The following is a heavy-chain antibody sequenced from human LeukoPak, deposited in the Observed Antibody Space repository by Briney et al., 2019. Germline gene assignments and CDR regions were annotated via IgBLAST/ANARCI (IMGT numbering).Heavy chain of an antibody. CDR2: IGTAGDT. CDR3: ARSGSGRDFDY. J-gene: IGHJ4*02. V-gene: IGHV3-13*01. Sequence: GGSLRLSCAASGFTFSSYDMHWVRQATGKGLEWVSAIGTAGDTYYPGSVKGRFTISGENAKNSLYLQMNSLRAGDTAVYYCARSGSGRDFDYWGQGTLVTVSS. D-gene: IGHD3-10*01. CDR1: GFTFSSYD.